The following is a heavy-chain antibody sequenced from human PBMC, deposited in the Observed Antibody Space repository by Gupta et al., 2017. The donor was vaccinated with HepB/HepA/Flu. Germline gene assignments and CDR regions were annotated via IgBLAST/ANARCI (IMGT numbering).Heavy chain of an antibody. V-gene: IGHV3-9*01. Sequence: DVQLVESGRGWVQPGRSLRISCAASGFNFDNHAMHWVRQAPGKGLEWVSGISWKKGNLDYEESGKGRVTISGDIAKDSMYVQMNSLRAEDKASYYCEKGPGRGRAKYYSDFWGQGAMVTVXS. CDR3: EKGPGRGRAKYYSDF. J-gene: IGHJ4*02. CDR2: ISWKKGNL. CDR1: GFNFDNHA. D-gene: IGHD2/OR15-2a*01.